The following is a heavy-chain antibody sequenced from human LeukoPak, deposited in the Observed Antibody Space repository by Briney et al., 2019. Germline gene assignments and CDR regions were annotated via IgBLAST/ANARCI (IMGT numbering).Heavy chain of an antibody. CDR1: GGSISNYY. J-gene: IGHJ4*02. D-gene: IGHD6-19*01. Sequence: SETLSLTCTVSGGSISNYYWGWIRQPPGKGLEWIGSIYYSGSTYYNPSLKSRVTISVDTSKNQFSLKLSSVTAADTAVYYCARDRGYSSGWDYWGQGTLVTVSS. CDR3: ARDRGYSSGWDY. V-gene: IGHV4-39*07. CDR2: IYYSGST.